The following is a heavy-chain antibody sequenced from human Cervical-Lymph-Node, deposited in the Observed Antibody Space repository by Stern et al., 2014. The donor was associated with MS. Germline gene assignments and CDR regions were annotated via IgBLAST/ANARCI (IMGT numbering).Heavy chain of an antibody. J-gene: IGHJ4*02. CDR3: ARLSTAVDF. CDR2: ISPRGHP. V-gene: IGHV4-59*08. CDR1: GGSISSRY. Sequence: QVQLVESGPGLVKPSETLSLTCAVSGGSISSRYWGWIRQPPGKGLEWIGLISPRGHPKYNPPLKSRVPISLDTPKNQFPLKVTSVTAADTAVYYCARLSTAVDFWGQGTLVTVSS.